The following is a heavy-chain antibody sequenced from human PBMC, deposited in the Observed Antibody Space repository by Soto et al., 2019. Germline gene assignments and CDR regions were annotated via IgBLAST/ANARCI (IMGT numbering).Heavy chain of an antibody. Sequence: QLQLQESGPGLVKPSETLSLTCTVSGGSISSSSYYWGWIRQPPGKGLEWIGSIYYSGSTYYNPSLKSRVTISVDKSKKQFSLKLSSVTAADTAVYYCARHWATQGGLRLGELSSTNWFDPWGQGTLVTVSS. CDR3: ARHWATQGGLRLGELSSTNWFDP. V-gene: IGHV4-39*01. D-gene: IGHD3-16*02. CDR2: IYYSGST. CDR1: GGSISSSSYY. J-gene: IGHJ5*02.